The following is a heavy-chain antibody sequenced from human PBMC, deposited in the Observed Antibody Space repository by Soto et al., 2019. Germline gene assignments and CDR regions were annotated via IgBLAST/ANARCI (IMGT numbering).Heavy chain of an antibody. Sequence: PGESLKISCRGSGYSFTTYWINWVRQMPGKGLEWMGRIDPSDSYTNYSPSFQSHVTISADKSISTAYLQWSSLKASDTAMYYCARQRYYDSSGYYFFRRPPAPLFDPWGQGTLVTVSS. CDR3: ARQRYYDSSGYYFFRRPPAPLFDP. D-gene: IGHD3-22*01. CDR2: IDPSDSYT. J-gene: IGHJ5*02. V-gene: IGHV5-10-1*01. CDR1: GYSFTTYW.